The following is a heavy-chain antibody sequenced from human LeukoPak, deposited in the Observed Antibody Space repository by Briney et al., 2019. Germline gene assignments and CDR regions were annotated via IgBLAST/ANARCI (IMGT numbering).Heavy chain of an antibody. V-gene: IGHV4-39*07. J-gene: IGHJ5*02. CDR1: GGSISSSSYY. Sequence: SETLSITCTVSGGSISSSSYYWGWIRQPPGKGLEWIGSIYYSGSTYYNPSLKSRVTISVDTSKNQFSLKLSSVTAADTAVYYCARDRRDVVTAIEGDWFDPWGQGTLVTVSS. CDR2: IYYSGST. D-gene: IGHD2-21*02. CDR3: ARDRRDVVTAIEGDWFDP.